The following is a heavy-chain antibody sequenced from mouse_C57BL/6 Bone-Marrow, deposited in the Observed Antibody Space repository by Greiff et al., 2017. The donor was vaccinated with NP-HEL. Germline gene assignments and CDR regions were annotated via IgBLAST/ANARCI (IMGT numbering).Heavy chain of an antibody. CDR2: IHPNSGST. V-gene: IGHV1-64*01. D-gene: IGHD2-3*01. CDR1: GYTFTSYW. Sequence: QVQLQQSGAELVKPGASVKLSCKASGYTFTSYWMHWVKQRPGQGLEWIGMIHPNSGSTNYNEKFKSKATLTVDKSSSTAYMQLSSLTSEDSAVYYCARFPHGYYGGRFAYWGQGTLVTVSA. J-gene: IGHJ3*01. CDR3: ARFPHGYYGGRFAY.